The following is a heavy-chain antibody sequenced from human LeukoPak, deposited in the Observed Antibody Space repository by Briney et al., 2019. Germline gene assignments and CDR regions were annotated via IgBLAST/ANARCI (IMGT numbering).Heavy chain of an antibody. J-gene: IGHJ4*02. V-gene: IGHV4-61*02. Sequence: SETLSLTCTVSGGSISSGSSYWSWIRQPAGKGLEWIGRIYTSGSTNYNPSLKSRVTISVDTSKNQFSLKLSSVTAADTAVYYCARDGPEYCTNGVCGIDWGQGTLVTVSS. CDR3: ARDGPEYCTNGVCGID. CDR2: IYTSGST. CDR1: GGSISSGSSY. D-gene: IGHD2-8*01.